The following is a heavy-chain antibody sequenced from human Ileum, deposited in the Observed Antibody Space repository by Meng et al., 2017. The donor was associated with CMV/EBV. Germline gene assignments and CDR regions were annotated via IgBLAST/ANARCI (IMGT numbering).Heavy chain of an antibody. CDR2: IRYDGSNK. J-gene: IGHJ4*02. CDR3: AKSVDQGDYPYYFED. Sequence: GESLKISCAASGFTFSSYGIHWVRQAPGKGLEWVAFIRYDGSNKYYADSVKGRFTISRDNSKNTVYLQMNSLRGEDTAVYYCAKSVDQGDYPYYFEDWGQGTLVTVSS. CDR1: GFTFSSYG. V-gene: IGHV3-30*02. D-gene: IGHD4-17*01.